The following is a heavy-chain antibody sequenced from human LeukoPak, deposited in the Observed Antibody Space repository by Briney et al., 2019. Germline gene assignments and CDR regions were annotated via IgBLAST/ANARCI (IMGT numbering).Heavy chain of an antibody. CDR3: ASGTRFYDSSGYYYPYYYYGMDV. J-gene: IGHJ6*02. Sequence: SETLSLTCTVSGGSISSYYWSWIRQPAGKGLEWIGRIYTSGSTNYNPSLKSRVTMSVDTSKNQFSLKLSSVTAADTAVYYCASGTRFYDSSGYYYPYYYYGMDVWGQGTTVTVSS. V-gene: IGHV4-4*07. D-gene: IGHD3-22*01. CDR2: IYTSGST. CDR1: GGSISSYY.